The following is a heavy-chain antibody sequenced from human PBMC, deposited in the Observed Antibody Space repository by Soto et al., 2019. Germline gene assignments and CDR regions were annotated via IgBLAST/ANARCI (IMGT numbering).Heavy chain of an antibody. J-gene: IGHJ4*02. V-gene: IGHV4-30-4*01. CDR2: IYYSGST. Sequence: QVQLQESGPGLVKPSQTLSLTCTVSGGSISSGDYYWGWIRQPPGKGLVWIGYIYYSGSTYYNPSLKSRGNLSVATSKHQFSLKLGSVTAADTAVYYCARADGVYGSGSFRYWGQGTLVTVS. CDR3: ARADGVYGSGSFRY. D-gene: IGHD3-10*01. CDR1: GGSISSGDYY.